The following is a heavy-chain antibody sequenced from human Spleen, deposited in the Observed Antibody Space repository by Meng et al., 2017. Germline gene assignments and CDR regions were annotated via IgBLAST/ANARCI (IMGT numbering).Heavy chain of an antibody. V-gene: IGHV3-23*01. Sequence: GESLKISCAASGFTFSSYAMSWVRQAPGKGLEWVSAISGSGGSTYYADSVKGRFTISRDNSKNSLYLQMNSLRAEDTALYYCAKDAGSSGYLLDYWGQGTLVTVSS. CDR1: GFTFSSYA. CDR2: ISGSGGST. D-gene: IGHD3-22*01. CDR3: AKDAGSSGYLLDY. J-gene: IGHJ4*02.